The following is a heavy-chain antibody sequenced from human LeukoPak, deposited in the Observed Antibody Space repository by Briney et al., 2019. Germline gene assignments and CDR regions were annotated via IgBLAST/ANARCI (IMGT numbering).Heavy chain of an antibody. CDR3: ARDRGGDYGDYSMYYFDY. V-gene: IGHV3-7*03. Sequence: GGSLRLSCTASGFTFNSYWMSWVRQAPGTGLEWVANIRQDGSETYYVDSVKGRFVISRDNAKNSLYLQMNSLRVEDMAIYYCARDRGGDYGDYSMYYFDYWGQGTLVTVSS. CDR1: GFTFNSYW. CDR2: IRQDGSET. D-gene: IGHD4-17*01. J-gene: IGHJ4*02.